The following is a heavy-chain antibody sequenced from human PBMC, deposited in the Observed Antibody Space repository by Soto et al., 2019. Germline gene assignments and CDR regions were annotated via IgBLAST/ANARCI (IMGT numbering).Heavy chain of an antibody. CDR1: GGTFSSYA. D-gene: IGHD3-10*01. CDR2: IIPIFGTA. CDR3: ARVETGYGSSFDY. Sequence: SVKVACKASGGTFSSYAISWVRQAPGQGLEWMGGIIPIFGTANYAQKFQGRVTITADESTSTAYMELSSLRSEDTAVYYCARVETGYGSSFDYRRQGTLVTVSS. V-gene: IGHV1-69*13. J-gene: IGHJ4*02.